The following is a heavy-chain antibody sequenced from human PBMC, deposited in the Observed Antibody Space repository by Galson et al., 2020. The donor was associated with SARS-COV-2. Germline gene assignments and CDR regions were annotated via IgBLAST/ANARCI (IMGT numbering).Heavy chain of an antibody. CDR1: GYTFTSYA. CDR2: ISAYSGNT. J-gene: IGHJ4*02. D-gene: IGHD3-10*01. CDR3: ARDIYYGSGVFDY. Sequence: ASVKVSCKASGYTFTSYAINWVRQAPGQGLEWMGWISAYSGNTNYAQKFQGRVTMTTDTSTSTGYMELRSLRSDDTAVDYCARDIYYGSGVFDYWGQGTLVTVFS. V-gene: IGHV1-18*01.